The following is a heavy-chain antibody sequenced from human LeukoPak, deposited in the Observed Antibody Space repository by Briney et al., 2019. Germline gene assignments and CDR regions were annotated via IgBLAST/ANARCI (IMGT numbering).Heavy chain of an antibody. D-gene: IGHD2-15*01. J-gene: IGHJ4*02. V-gene: IGHV3-15*01. CDR2: IKSKSDGGTI. Sequence: GGSLRPSCVGSGFTFSDAWMSWVRQAPGKGLEWVGRIKSKSDGGTIDYAAPVKGRFTISRDDSRNTLYLQMNSLKTEDTAVYYCTTRRQDGWWGQGTLVTVS. CDR3: TTRRQDGW. CDR1: GFTFSDAW.